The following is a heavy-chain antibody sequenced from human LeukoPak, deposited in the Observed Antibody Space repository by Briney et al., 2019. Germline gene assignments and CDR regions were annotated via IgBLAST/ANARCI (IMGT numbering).Heavy chain of an antibody. Sequence: PSQTLSLTCTVSGGXISNGGYYWTWIRQHPGNGLEWIAYIEYSGSTYYNPSLKSRVTLSVDTSKNQFSLKLSSVTAADTAVYYCARDNRRFGEKGGMDVWGQGTTVTVSS. J-gene: IGHJ6*02. V-gene: IGHV4-31*03. D-gene: IGHD3-10*01. CDR1: GGXISNGGYY. CDR2: IEYSGST. CDR3: ARDNRRFGEKGGMDV.